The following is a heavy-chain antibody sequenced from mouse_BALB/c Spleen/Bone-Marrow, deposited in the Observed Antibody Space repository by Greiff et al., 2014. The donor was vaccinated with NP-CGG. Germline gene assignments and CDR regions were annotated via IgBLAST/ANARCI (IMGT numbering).Heavy chain of an antibody. Sequence: VQLLESGPGLVQPSQSLSITCTVSGFSLTSYGVHWVRQSPGKGLEWLGVIWSGGSTDYNAAFISRLSISKDNSKSQVFFKMNSLQANDTAIYYCARDRWSSSGTPYAMDYWGQGTSVTVSS. CDR3: ARDRWSSSGTPYAMDY. CDR2: IWSGGST. J-gene: IGHJ4*01. D-gene: IGHD4-1*01. CDR1: GFSLTSYG. V-gene: IGHV2-2*02.